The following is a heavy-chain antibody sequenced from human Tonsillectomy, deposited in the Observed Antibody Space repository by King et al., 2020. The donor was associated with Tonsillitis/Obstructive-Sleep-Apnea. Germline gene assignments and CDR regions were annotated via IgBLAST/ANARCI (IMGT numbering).Heavy chain of an antibody. CDR2: IYQGGRT. Sequence: QLQESGPGLVKPSGTLSLTCAVSGGSISRTNWWSWVRQPPGKGLAWIGEIYQGGRTNYNPSLKSRVTISVDRSKNQFSLKVSSVTAADTAVYYCARGRVAGDRDGDYWGQGTLVTVSS. CDR1: GGSISRTNW. V-gene: IGHV4-4*02. CDR3: ARGRVAGDRDGDY. J-gene: IGHJ4*02. D-gene: IGHD2-15*01.